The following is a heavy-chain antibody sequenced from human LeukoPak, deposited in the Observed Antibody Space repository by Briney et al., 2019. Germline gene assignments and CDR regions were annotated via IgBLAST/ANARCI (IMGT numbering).Heavy chain of an antibody. CDR1: GGSISSGSYY. CDR3: ASGPDYGGLSAFDI. D-gene: IGHD4-17*01. CDR2: IYTSGST. Sequence: PSETLSLTCTVSGGSISSGSYYWSWIRRPAGKGLEWIGRIYTSGSTNYNPSLKSRVTISVDTSKNQFSLKLSSVTAADTAVYYCASGPDYGGLSAFDIWGQGTMVTVSS. J-gene: IGHJ3*02. V-gene: IGHV4-61*02.